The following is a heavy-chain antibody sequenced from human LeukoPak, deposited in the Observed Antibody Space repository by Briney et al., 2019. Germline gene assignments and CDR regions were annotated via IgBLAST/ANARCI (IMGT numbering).Heavy chain of an antibody. Sequence: GGSLRLSCAASGFTFSSYWMSWVRQAPGKGLEWVANIKQDGSEKYYVDSVKGRFTISRDNAKNSLYLQMNSLRAEDTAVYYCARAVRLWDYGMDVWDQGTTVTVSS. CDR2: IKQDGSEK. V-gene: IGHV3-7*03. J-gene: IGHJ6*02. D-gene: IGHD4/OR15-4a*01. CDR1: GFTFSSYW. CDR3: ARAVRLWDYGMDV.